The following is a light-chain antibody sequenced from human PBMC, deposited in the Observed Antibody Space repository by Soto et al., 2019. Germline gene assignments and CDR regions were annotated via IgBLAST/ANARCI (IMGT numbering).Light chain of an antibody. CDR3: LQDYNYPLT. Sequence: AIQMTQSPSSLSASVGDRVTITCRASQDIRSYLGWYQQEPGKAPKLLIYAASSLQSGVPSRFSGSGSGTDFTLTINSLQPEDFVTYYCLQDYNYPLTLGGGTKVEIK. J-gene: IGKJ4*01. V-gene: IGKV1-6*01. CDR2: AAS. CDR1: QDIRSY.